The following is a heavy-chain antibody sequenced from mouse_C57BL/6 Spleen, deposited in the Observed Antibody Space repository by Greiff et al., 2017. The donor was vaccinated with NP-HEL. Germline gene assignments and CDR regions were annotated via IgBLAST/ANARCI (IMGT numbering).Heavy chain of an antibody. D-gene: IGHD3-2*02. CDR1: GYTFTSYG. V-gene: IGHV1-81*01. CDR2: IYPRSGNT. J-gene: IGHJ2*01. CDR3: ARGGFTGY. Sequence: VKLMESGAELARPGASVKLSCKASGYTFTSYGISWVKQRTGQGLEWIGEIYPRSGNTYYNEKFKGKATLTADKSSSTAYMELRSLTSEDSAVYFCARGGFTGYWGQGTTLTVSS.